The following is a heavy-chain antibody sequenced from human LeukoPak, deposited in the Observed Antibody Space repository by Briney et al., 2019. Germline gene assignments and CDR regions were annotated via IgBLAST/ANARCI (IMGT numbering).Heavy chain of an antibody. D-gene: IGHD3-10*02. CDR3: AELGITMIGGV. J-gene: IGHJ6*04. Sequence: GGSLRLSCAASGFTFSSYTMNWVRQAPGKGLEWVSSITSNTRYIFYADSVKGRFTISRDNAKNSLYLQMNSLRAEDTAVYYCAELGITMIGGVWGKGTTVTISS. CDR1: GFTFSSYT. V-gene: IGHV3-21*01. CDR2: ITSNTRYI.